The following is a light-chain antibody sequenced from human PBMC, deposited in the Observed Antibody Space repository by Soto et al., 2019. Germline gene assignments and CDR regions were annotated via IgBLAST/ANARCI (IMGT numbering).Light chain of an antibody. CDR2: EVS. J-gene: IGLJ1*01. CDR3: TSYTGGTYV. CDR1: SSDIGSFNY. V-gene: IGLV2-14*01. Sequence: QSALTQPASVSGSLGQSITISCTGTSSDIGSFNYVSWYQHHPGKAPKLMIFEVSNRPSGVSNRFSGSKSGNTASQTISGLQAEYEADYYCTSYTGGTYVFGSGTKLTVL.